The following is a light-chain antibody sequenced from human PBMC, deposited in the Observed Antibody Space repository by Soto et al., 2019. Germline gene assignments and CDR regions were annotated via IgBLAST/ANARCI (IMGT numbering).Light chain of an antibody. Sequence: EIVLTQSPATLSLSPGERATLSCRASQSVSSYLACYQQKPGQAPRLLIYDASNRATGIPARFSGSGSGTDFTLTISSLAPEDFAVYYFQQRRNWPRTFGKGTTVAIK. V-gene: IGKV3-11*01. J-gene: IGKJ1*01. CDR3: QQRRNWPRT. CDR2: DAS. CDR1: QSVSSY.